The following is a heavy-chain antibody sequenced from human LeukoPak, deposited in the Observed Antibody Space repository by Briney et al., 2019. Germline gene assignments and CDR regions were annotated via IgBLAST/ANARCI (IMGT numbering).Heavy chain of an antibody. CDR2: MYPGDSDT. CDR3: TAARYYYAVDV. D-gene: IGHD6-6*01. CDR1: GYSFPTYW. Sequence: GESLKISCKGSGYSFPTYWIGWVRQMPGKGLEWVGIMYPGDSDTRYSPSFQGQVTISADKSISTVYLQWSSLKASDTAIYYCTAARYYYAVDVWGQGNTVTVSS. J-gene: IGHJ6*02. V-gene: IGHV5-51*01.